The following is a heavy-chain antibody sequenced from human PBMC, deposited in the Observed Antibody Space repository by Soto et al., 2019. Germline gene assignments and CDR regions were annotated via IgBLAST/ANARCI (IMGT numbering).Heavy chain of an antibody. D-gene: IGHD4-4*01. CDR3: ARANTVMFLGHAY. CDR1: GGTFSSYA. J-gene: IGHJ4*01. V-gene: IGHV1-18*01. Sequence: SVKFSWKASGGTFSSYAISWVRQAPGQGLEWMGWISAYCGTTNYAQKFQGRVTMTIDTSTTTAYLELRSLRSDDTAVYYCARANTVMFLGHAYWAHGTLDPVSS. CDR2: ISAYCGTT.